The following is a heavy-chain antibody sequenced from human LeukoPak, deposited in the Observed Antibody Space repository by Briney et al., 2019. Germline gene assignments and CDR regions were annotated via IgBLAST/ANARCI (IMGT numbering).Heavy chain of an antibody. Sequence: PGGSLRLSCAASGFPFNTYSMNWVRQAPGKGLEWVSYINNSSSAVYYADSVKGRFTISRDNAKNSLYLQMNSLRAEDTAVYYCARLAGVHDYSNYGQFDYWGQGTLVTVSS. CDR2: INNSSSAV. CDR1: GFPFNTYS. J-gene: IGHJ4*02. V-gene: IGHV3-48*01. CDR3: ARLAGVHDYSNYGQFDY. D-gene: IGHD4-11*01.